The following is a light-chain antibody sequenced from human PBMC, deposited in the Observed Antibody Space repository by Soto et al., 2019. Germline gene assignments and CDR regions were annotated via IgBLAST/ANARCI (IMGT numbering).Light chain of an antibody. CDR3: QQRRNWPLT. V-gene: IGKV3-11*01. CDR1: QSVGNS. J-gene: IGKJ4*01. CDR2: DAS. Sequence: EIALTQSPDTLSLSPGEGATLSCRASQSVGNSFAWYQQKAGQAPRLLIYDASKRATGVPARFSGSGSGTDFTLTISSLEPEDFAVYSCQQRRNWPLTFGGGTNIEIK.